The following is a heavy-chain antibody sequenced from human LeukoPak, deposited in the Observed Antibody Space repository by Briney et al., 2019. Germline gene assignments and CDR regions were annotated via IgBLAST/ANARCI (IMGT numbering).Heavy chain of an antibody. CDR3: ARGTSGSYLDY. J-gene: IGHJ4*02. D-gene: IGHD1-26*01. CDR2: ISSSGSSI. Sequence: GGSLRLSCAASGFTFTSYEMNWVRQAPGKGLEWVSYISSSGSSIYQADYVKGRFTISRDRAKNSLYLQMNSLRAEDTAVYYCARGTSGSYLDYWGQGTLVTVSS. CDR1: GFTFTSYE. V-gene: IGHV3-48*03.